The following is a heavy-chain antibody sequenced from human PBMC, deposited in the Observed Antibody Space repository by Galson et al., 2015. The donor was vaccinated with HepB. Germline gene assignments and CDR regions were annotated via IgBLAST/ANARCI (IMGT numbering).Heavy chain of an antibody. CDR2: IKTDGSEK. CDR3: AIANSARSEAVPDDY. CDR1: GFIFSNYW. J-gene: IGHJ4*02. V-gene: IGHV3-7*01. Sequence: SLRLSCAASGFIFSNYWMSWVRQAPGKGLEWVANIKTDGSEKYYMDSVKGRFTISRDNSNNSLFLQMNSLRGEDTAIYYCAIANSARSEAVPDDYWGRGTLVTVSS. D-gene: IGHD3-10*01.